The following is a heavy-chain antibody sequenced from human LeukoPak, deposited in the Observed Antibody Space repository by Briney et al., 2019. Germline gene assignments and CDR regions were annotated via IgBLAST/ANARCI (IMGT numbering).Heavy chain of an antibody. J-gene: IGHJ4*02. V-gene: IGHV3-74*01. CDR1: GFTFSSYW. D-gene: IGHD6-19*01. Sequence: GGSLRLSCAASGFTFSSYWMHWVRQAPGKGLVWVSRINSDGSSTSYADSVKGRFTISRDNAKNSLYLQMNSLRAEDTAVYYCARWGSGWPRAYWGQGTLVTVSS. CDR3: ARWGSGWPRAY. CDR2: INSDGSST.